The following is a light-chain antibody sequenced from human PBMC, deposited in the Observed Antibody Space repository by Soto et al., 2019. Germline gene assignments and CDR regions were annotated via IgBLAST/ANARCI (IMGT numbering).Light chain of an antibody. J-gene: IGKJ2*01. CDR2: GAT. Sequence: IQMTQSPSTLSASVGDRVTITCRASLTIRTWLAWFQQKPGKAPQLLIYGATNLESGVPSRFSGSGSGTEFTLTIDSLQPDDFANYYCQQYNSYSGDTFGQGTKVDIK. CDR1: LTIRTW. CDR3: QQYNSYSGDT. V-gene: IGKV1-5*01.